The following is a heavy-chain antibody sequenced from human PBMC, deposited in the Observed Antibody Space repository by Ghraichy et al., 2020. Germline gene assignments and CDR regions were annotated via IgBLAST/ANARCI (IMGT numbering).Heavy chain of an antibody. CDR1: GYSFNTYW. J-gene: IGHJ4*02. Sequence: GEALNISCKGSGYSFNTYWIGWVRQMPGKGLEWMGIIYPGDSNTRYSPSFQGQVTISADTSITTAYLQWSSLKASDTAMYYCARHTNSYNPFDYWGQGTLVTVSS. CDR3: ARHTNSYNPFDY. D-gene: IGHD5-24*01. CDR2: IYPGDSNT. V-gene: IGHV5-51*01.